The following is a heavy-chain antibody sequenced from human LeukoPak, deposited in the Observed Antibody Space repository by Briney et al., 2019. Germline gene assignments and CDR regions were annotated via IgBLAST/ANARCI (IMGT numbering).Heavy chain of an antibody. CDR3: ARDRAWNYFDY. V-gene: IGHV3-30*03. D-gene: IGHD3-3*01. Sequence: GGSLRLSCAPSGFTFSRHGMHWVRQAPGKGLEWVAIISNDGSRKYYAHSVEGRFTISRGDSKNTLYLQMDSLRAEDTAVYYCARDRAWNYFDYWGQGTLVTVSS. CDR1: GFTFSRHG. J-gene: IGHJ4*02. CDR2: ISNDGSRK.